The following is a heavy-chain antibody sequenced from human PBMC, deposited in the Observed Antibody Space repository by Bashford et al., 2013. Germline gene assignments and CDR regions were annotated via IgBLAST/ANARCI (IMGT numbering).Heavy chain of an antibody. CDR2: INPNSGGT. CDR1: GYTFIGYY. Sequence: VASVKVSCKASGYTFIGYYIHWVRQAPGQGLEWMGWINPNSGGTHYVRRFQGRVTMTRDTSINTAYMELSSLRSDDTAVYYCAREHYPRYNFDFWGPGALVTVSS. J-gene: IGHJ4*02. D-gene: IGHD1-1*01. V-gene: IGHV1-2*02. CDR3: AREHYPRYNFDF.